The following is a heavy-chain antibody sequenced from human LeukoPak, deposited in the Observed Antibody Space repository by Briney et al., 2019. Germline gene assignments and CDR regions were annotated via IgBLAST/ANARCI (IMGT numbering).Heavy chain of an antibody. CDR3: AKAGRITIFGVVSASYYFDY. D-gene: IGHD3-3*01. J-gene: IGHJ4*02. CDR1: GFTFSSYA. V-gene: IGHV3-23*01. CDR2: ISGSGGST. Sequence: GGSPRLSCAASGFTFSSYAMSWVRQAPGKGLEWVSAISGSGGSTYYADSVKGRFTISRDNSKNTLYLQMNSLRAEDTAVYYCAKAGRITIFGVVSASYYFDYWGQGTLVTVSS.